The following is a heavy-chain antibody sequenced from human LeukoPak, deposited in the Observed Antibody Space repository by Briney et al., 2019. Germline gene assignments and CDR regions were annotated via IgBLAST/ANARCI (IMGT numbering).Heavy chain of an antibody. V-gene: IGHV3-13*01. CDR3: ARGGIQVSGIDEFDY. J-gene: IGHJ4*02. CDR1: GFTFIDYD. Sequence: TGGSLRLSCAASGFTFIDYDMHWVRQVIGKGLEWVSAIGIRGDTHYSGSGNGRFTISIENAASSLYLQMNSLSAEDTAVYYCARGGIQVSGIDEFDYWGRGTLVTVSS. D-gene: IGHD6-19*01. CDR2: IGIRGDT.